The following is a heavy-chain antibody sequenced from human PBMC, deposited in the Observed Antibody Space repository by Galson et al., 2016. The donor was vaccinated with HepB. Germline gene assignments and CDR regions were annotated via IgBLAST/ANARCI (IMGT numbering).Heavy chain of an antibody. V-gene: IGHV5-10-1*01. Sequence: PSFQGHVTISADKSISTAYLQWSSLKASDTAMYYCARLLWLGRNWYFDLWGRGTLVTVSS. J-gene: IGHJ2*01. CDR3: ARLLWLGRNWYFDL. D-gene: IGHD6-19*01.